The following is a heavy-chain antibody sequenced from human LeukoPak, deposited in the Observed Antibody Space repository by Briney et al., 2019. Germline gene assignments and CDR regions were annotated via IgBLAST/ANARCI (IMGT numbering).Heavy chain of an antibody. CDR3: AALHTGTFVHY. CDR2: IRYDGSTK. CDR1: GFSFSGYG. Sequence: PGGSLRLSCAASGFSFSGYGMHWVRQVPGKGLEWVAFIRYDGSTKFYTDSVKGRFAISRDNSKNTLSLQMNSLRTEDTAVYYCAALHTGTFVHYWGQGTLVTVSS. J-gene: IGHJ4*02. D-gene: IGHD4-17*01. V-gene: IGHV3-30*02.